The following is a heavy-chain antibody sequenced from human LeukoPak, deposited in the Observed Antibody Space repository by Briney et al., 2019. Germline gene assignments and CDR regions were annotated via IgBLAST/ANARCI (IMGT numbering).Heavy chain of an antibody. J-gene: IGHJ4*02. V-gene: IGHV1-69*01. CDR2: IIPIFGTA. D-gene: IGHD3-10*01. CDR3: ARGMVRGKPIILPPTY. Sequence: SVKVSCKASGGTFSSYAISWVRQAPGQGLEWMGGIIPIFGTANYVQKFQGRVTITADESTSTAYMELSSLRSEDTAVYYCARGMVRGKPIILPPTYWGQGTLVTVSS. CDR1: GGTFSSYA.